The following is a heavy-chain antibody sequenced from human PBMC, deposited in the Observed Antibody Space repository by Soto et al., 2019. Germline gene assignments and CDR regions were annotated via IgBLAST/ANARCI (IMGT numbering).Heavy chain of an antibody. V-gene: IGHV1-18*04. CDR1: GYTFTGYF. CDR3: ARDLDGSGSYYTDY. CDR2: IGAYNGNT. Sequence: ASVKVSCKASGYTFTGYFIHWMRQAPGQGFEWMGRIGAYNGNTNYAQQLQGRVTMTTDTSTSTAYMELRSLRSDDTAVYFCARDLDGSGSYYTDYWGQGTLVTVSS. J-gene: IGHJ4*02. D-gene: IGHD3-10*01.